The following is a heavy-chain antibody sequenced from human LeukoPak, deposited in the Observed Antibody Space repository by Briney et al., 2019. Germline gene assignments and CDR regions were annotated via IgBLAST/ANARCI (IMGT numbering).Heavy chain of an antibody. D-gene: IGHD2-15*01. V-gene: IGHV3-74*01. CDR1: GFTSSSYW. Sequence: GGSLRLSCAASGFTSSSYWMHWVRQAPGKGLLWVSRINSDGSSTTYADSVEGRFTISRDNAKSTLYLQMSSLRAEDTAVYYCARDYCSAGSCVGLDYWGQGTQVTVSS. CDR3: ARDYCSAGSCVGLDY. J-gene: IGHJ4*02. CDR2: INSDGSST.